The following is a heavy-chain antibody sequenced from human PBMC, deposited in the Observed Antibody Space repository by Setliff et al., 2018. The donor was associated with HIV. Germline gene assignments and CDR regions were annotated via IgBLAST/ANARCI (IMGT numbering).Heavy chain of an antibody. CDR2: SYYSGST. Sequence: SETLSLTCAVSAYSIKSGYYWGWIRQPPGKGLEWIGSSYYSGSTYYNPSLKSRVTISVDTSKNQFSLKLSSVTAADTAVYYCARVPDRIPYDYWGQGTLVTVSS. CDR3: ARVPDRIPYDY. J-gene: IGHJ4*02. CDR1: AYSIKSGYY. V-gene: IGHV4-38-2*01.